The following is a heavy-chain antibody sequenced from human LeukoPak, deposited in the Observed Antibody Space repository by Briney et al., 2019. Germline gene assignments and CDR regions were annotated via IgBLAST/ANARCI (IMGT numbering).Heavy chain of an antibody. CDR1: GGSISSSSYY. CDR3: ARQLIGWFDP. CDR2: IYYSGST. V-gene: IGHV4-39*07. Sequence: SETLSLTCTVSGGSISSSSYYWGWIRQPPGKGLEWIGSIYYSGSTYYNPSLKSRVTISVDTSKNQFSLKLSSATAADTAVYYCARQLIGWFDPWGQGTLVTVSS. J-gene: IGHJ5*02. D-gene: IGHD3-16*01.